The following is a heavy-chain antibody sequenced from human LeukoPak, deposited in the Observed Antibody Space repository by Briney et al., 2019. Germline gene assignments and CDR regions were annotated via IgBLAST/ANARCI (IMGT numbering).Heavy chain of an antibody. Sequence: SETLSLTCAVYGGSFNDYYWNWIRQPPGKGLEWIGTLYYSGTTYYNPSLKSRVTISVDTSKNQFSLKLSSVTAADTAVYYCARAPRGYTYETGQNWFDPWGQGTLVTVSS. D-gene: IGHD5-18*01. CDR1: GGSFNDYY. CDR3: ARAPRGYTYETGQNWFDP. V-gene: IGHV4-34*01. J-gene: IGHJ5*02. CDR2: LYYSGTT.